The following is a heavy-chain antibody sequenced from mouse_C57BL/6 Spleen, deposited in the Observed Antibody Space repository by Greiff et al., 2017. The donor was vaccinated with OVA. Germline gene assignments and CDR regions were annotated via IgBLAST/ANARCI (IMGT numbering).Heavy chain of an antibody. CDR2: INPNYGTT. CDR3: ARSRYGSSYKDYAMDY. CDR1: GYSFTDYN. V-gene: IGHV1-39*01. Sequence: EVKLVESGPELVKPGASVKISCKASGYSFTDYNMNWVKQSNGKSLEWIGVINPNYGTTSYNQKFKGKATLTVDQSSSTAYMQLNSLTSEDSAVYYCARSRYGSSYKDYAMDYWGQGTSVTVSS. D-gene: IGHD1-1*01. J-gene: IGHJ4*01.